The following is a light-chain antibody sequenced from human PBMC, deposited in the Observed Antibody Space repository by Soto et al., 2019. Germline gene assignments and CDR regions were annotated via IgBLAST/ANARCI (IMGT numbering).Light chain of an antibody. CDR2: KAS. V-gene: IGKV1-5*03. CDR3: QQYDNWPPT. CDR1: QTISSW. Sequence: DIQMTQSPSTLSGSVGDRVTSTCRASQTISSWLAWYQQKPGKAPKLLIYKASTLKSGVPSRFSGSGSGTEFTLTINSLQSEDFVVYYCQQYDNWPPTFGQGTKVDIK. J-gene: IGKJ1*01.